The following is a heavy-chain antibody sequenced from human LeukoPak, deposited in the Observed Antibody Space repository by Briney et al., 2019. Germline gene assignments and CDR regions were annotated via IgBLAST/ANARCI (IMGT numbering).Heavy chain of an antibody. V-gene: IGHV3-33*01. CDR1: GFTFSSYG. Sequence: GGSLRLSCAASGFTFSSYGMHWVRQAPGKGLEWVAVIWYGGSNKYYADSVKGRFTISRDNSKNTLYLQMNSLRAEDTAVYYCARDDYGDYYFDYWGQGTLVTVSS. CDR3: ARDDYGDYYFDY. J-gene: IGHJ4*02. D-gene: IGHD4-17*01. CDR2: IWYGGSNK.